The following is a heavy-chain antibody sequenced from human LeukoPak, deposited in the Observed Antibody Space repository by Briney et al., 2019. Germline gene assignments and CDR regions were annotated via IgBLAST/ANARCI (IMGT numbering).Heavy chain of an antibody. Sequence: GGSLRLSYAASGFTFSDSGMHWVRQASGKGLEWVGRIRSKANSYATAYAASVKGRFTISRDDSKNTAYLQMNSLKTEDTAVYYCTRYGDYPFDYWGQGTLVTVSS. CDR2: IRSKANSYAT. J-gene: IGHJ4*02. V-gene: IGHV3-73*01. CDR1: GFTFSDSG. D-gene: IGHD2-21*01. CDR3: TRYGDYPFDY.